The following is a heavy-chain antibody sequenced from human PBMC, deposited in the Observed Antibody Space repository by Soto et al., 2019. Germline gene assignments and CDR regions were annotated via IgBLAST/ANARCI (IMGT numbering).Heavy chain of an antibody. V-gene: IGHV4-30-2*01. Sequence: TSETLSLTCTVSGGSISSGGYYWSWIRQHPGKGLEWIGYIYHSGSTYYNPSLKSRVTISVDRSKNQFSLKLSSVTAADTAVYYCARAGGWNVAYFDYWGQGTLVTVSS. D-gene: IGHD1-1*01. J-gene: IGHJ4*02. CDR3: ARAGGWNVAYFDY. CDR1: GGSISSGGYY. CDR2: IYHSGST.